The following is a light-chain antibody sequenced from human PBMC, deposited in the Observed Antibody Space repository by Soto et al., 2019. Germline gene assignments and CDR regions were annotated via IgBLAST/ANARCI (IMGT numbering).Light chain of an antibody. CDR3: QQYNNWPPIT. CDR1: QSVSGN. CDR2: AAS. Sequence: EIVMTQSPATLSVSPGERATLSCRASQSVSGNLAWYQQKPGQAPRLLIYAASTRATGIPARFSGSGSGTEFPLPISSLESEDFAVYYCQQYNNWPPITFGPGTKVDIK. V-gene: IGKV3-15*01. J-gene: IGKJ3*01.